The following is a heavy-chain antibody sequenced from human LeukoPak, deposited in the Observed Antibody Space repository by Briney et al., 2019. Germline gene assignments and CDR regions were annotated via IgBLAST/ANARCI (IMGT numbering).Heavy chain of an antibody. Sequence: TSETLSLTCTVSGGSVSSGSYYWSWIRQPPGKGLEWIGYIYYSGSTNYNPSLKSRVTISVDTSKNQFSLKLSSVTAADTAVYYCARERRKEYYGSGNYYNFFDYWGQGTLVTVSS. CDR3: ARERRKEYYGSGNYYNFFDY. J-gene: IGHJ4*02. D-gene: IGHD3-10*01. CDR2: IYYSGST. CDR1: GGSVSSGSYY. V-gene: IGHV4-61*01.